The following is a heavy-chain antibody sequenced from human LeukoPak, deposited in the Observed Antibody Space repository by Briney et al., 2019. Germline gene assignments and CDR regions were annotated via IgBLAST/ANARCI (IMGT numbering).Heavy chain of an antibody. D-gene: IGHD6-25*01. J-gene: IGHJ4*02. CDR3: ARVAGPTDDAWYFDS. Sequence: ASVKVSCKASGYTFTGYYMHWVRQAPGQGLEWMGWINPNSGGTNYAQKFQGWVTMTRDTSISTAYMELSRLGSDDTAVYYCARVAGPTDDAWYFDSWGQGTLVTVSS. CDR2: INPNSGGT. V-gene: IGHV1-2*04. CDR1: GYTFTGYY.